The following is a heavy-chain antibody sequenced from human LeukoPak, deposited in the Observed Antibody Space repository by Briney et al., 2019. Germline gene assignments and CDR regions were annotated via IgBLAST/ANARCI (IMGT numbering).Heavy chain of an antibody. CDR3: AKPVYSSGWYVPFDY. CDR1: GFTFSSYP. Sequence: GGSLRLSCAASGFTFSSYPMSWVRQAPGKGLEWVSVISGTGGSTYYADSVKGRFTISRDNSKNTVYLQMNSLRAEDTAVYYCAKPVYSSGWYVPFDYWGQGTLVTVSS. CDR2: ISGTGGST. D-gene: IGHD6-19*01. V-gene: IGHV3-23*01. J-gene: IGHJ4*02.